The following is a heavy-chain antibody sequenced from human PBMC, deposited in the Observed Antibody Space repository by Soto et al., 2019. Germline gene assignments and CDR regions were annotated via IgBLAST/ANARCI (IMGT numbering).Heavy chain of an antibody. Sequence: SETRSPPWTVAGVSITTTPYYWGWIRQPPGKGLEWIRSVYFSGTTYYNPSLKSRVTISVDTSKNHFSLRLSSVTAADTATYYCARHGSYWGQGTLVTVSS. CDR3: ARHGSY. V-gene: IGHV4-39*01. J-gene: IGHJ4*02. CDR2: VYFSGTT. CDR1: GVSITTTPYY.